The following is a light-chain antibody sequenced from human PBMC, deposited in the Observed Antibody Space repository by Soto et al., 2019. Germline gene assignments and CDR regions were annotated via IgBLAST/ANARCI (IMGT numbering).Light chain of an antibody. V-gene: IGKV3-15*01. CDR2: DAR. CDR3: QQYNKWPLT. Sequence: EIVMTQYPATMPVSPGERATLSCRATQFVGTKLAWYQQKPGQTPRLLIYDARSRVTGIAARFSGSGSGTEFTLTISSLQSEDSAVYYCQQYNKWPLTFGGGTKVEIK. J-gene: IGKJ4*01. CDR1: QFVGTK.